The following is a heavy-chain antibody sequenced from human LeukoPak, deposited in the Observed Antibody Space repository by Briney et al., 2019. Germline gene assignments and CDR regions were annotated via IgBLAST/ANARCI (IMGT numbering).Heavy chain of an antibody. J-gene: IGHJ4*02. CDR1: GYTFTSYD. D-gene: IGHD3-22*01. CDR2: MNPNSGNT. Sequence: AASVKVSCKSSGYTFTSYDINWVRQATGQGVEWMGWMNPNSGNTGYAQKFQGRVTITRNTSISTVYMELSSLRSEDTAMYWCARGYYDSSGYDPGLGYWGQGTLVTVSS. CDR3: ARGYYDSSGYDPGLGY. V-gene: IGHV1-8*03.